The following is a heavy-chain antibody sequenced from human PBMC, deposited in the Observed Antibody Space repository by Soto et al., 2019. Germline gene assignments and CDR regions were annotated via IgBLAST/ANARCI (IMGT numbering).Heavy chain of an antibody. V-gene: IGHV1-18*01. CDR1: GYTFTSYG. D-gene: IGHD1-26*01. CDR2: ISAYNGNT. CDR3: ASPIVGATRAGAFDI. J-gene: IGHJ3*02. Sequence: QVQLVQSGAEVKKPGASVKVSCKASGYTFTSYGISWVRQAPRQGLEWMGWISAYNGNTNYAQKLQGRVTMTTDTSTSTAYMELRSLRSDDTAVYYCASPIVGATRAGAFDIWGQGTMVTVSS.